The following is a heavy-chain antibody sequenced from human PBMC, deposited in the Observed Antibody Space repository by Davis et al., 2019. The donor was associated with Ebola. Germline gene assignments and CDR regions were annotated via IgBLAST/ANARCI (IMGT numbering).Heavy chain of an antibody. CDR1: GYSISSGYY. CDR2: IYHSGST. J-gene: IGHJ2*01. V-gene: IGHV4-38-2*02. D-gene: IGHD4-17*01. Sequence: PSETLSLTCTVSGYSISSGYYWGWIRQPPGKGLEWIGSIYHSGSTYYNPSLKSRVTISVDTSKNQLSLRLNSVTAADTAVYYCARHLIYGDYVTNWYFDVWGRGTLVTVSS. CDR3: ARHLIYGDYVTNWYFDV.